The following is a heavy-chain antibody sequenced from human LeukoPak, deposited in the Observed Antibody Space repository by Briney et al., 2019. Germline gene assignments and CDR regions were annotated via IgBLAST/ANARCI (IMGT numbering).Heavy chain of an antibody. V-gene: IGHV4-4*09. CDR1: GGSISSYY. CDR3: ARMGLLEWLLFDY. Sequence: SETLSLTCTVSGGSISSYYWSWIRQPPGKGLEWIGYIYTSGSTNYNPSLKSRVTISVDTSKNQFSLKLSSVTAADTAVYYCARMGLLEWLLFDYWGQGTLVTVSS. CDR2: IYTSGST. J-gene: IGHJ4*02. D-gene: IGHD3-3*01.